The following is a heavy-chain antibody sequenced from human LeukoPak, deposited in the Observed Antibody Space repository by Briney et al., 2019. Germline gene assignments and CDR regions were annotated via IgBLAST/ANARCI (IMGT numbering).Heavy chain of an antibody. V-gene: IGHV3-7*01. CDR3: ARDRLRFLEWFPPVYMDV. J-gene: IGHJ6*03. D-gene: IGHD3-3*01. Sequence: GVSLSLYCAASGFTFSSYCMSWVRQAPGKGLEGVANIKQDGSEKYYVDSVKGRFTISRDNAKNSLYLQMNSLRAEDTAVYYCARDRLRFLEWFPPVYMDVWGKGTTVTVSS. CDR1: GFTFSSYC. CDR2: IKQDGSEK.